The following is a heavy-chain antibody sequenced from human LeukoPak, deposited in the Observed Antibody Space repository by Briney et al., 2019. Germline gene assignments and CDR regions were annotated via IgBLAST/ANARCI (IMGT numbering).Heavy chain of an antibody. V-gene: IGHV3-23*01. CDR2: ISGSGGST. Sequence: PGGSLRLSCAASGFTFSSYAMSWVRQAPGKGLEWVSAISGSGGSTYYADSVKGRFTISRDNSKNTLYLQMNSLRAEDTAVYYCAKVPAGGSGWYLYYFDYWGQGTLVTVSS. J-gene: IGHJ4*02. CDR1: GFTFSSYA. CDR3: AKVPAGGSGWYLYYFDY. D-gene: IGHD6-19*01.